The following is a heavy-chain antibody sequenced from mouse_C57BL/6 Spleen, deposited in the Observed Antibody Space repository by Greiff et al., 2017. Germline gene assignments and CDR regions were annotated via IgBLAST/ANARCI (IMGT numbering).Heavy chain of an antibody. Sequence: EVQVVESGPGLVKPSQSLSLTCSVTGYSITSGYYWNWIRQFPGNKLEWMGYISYDGSNNYNPSLKNRISITRDTSKNQFFLKLNSVTTEDTATYYCARELLRYFDVWGTGTTVTVSS. J-gene: IGHJ1*03. CDR2: ISYDGSN. CDR1: GYSITSGYY. V-gene: IGHV3-6*01. D-gene: IGHD2-12*01. CDR3: ARELLRYFDV.